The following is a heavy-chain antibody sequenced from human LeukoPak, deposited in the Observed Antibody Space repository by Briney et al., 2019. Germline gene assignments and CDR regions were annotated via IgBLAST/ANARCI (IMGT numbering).Heavy chain of an antibody. CDR2: INPTSGGT. Sequence: GASVKVSCKASGYTFTGYYMHWVRQAPGQGLEWMGWINPTSGGTDYAQKFQGRVTMTRDTSISTAYMKLTRLRSDDTAVYYCAKEGWGYCSSTSCYGGDYWGQGTLVTVSS. CDR1: GYTFTGYY. CDR3: AKEGWGYCSSTSCYGGDY. V-gene: IGHV1-2*02. D-gene: IGHD2-2*01. J-gene: IGHJ4*02.